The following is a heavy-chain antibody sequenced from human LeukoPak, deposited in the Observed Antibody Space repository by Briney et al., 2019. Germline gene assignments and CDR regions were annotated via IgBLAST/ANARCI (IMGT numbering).Heavy chain of an antibody. CDR1: GFTFSSYG. CDR3: AKEVRWEYYFDY. D-gene: IGHD4-23*01. CDR2: IRYDGSNK. V-gene: IGHV3-30*02. Sequence: GGSLRLSCAASGFTFSSYGMHWVRQAPGKGLEWVAFIRYDGSNKYYADSVKGRFTISRDNSKNTLYLQMNSLRAEDTAVYYCAKEVRWEYYFDYWGQGTLVTVSS. J-gene: IGHJ4*02.